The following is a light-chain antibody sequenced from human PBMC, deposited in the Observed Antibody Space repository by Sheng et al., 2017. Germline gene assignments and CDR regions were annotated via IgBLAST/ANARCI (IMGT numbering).Light chain of an antibody. CDR1: QSVSAN. J-gene: IGKJ4*01. V-gene: IGKV3D-15*01. Sequence: ETVLTQSPGTLSLSPGERATLSCRASQSVSANYVAWYQQKPGQAPRLLIYGASTRATGIPDRFTGSGSGTEFTLSISSLQSEDSAVYYCQDYNDWPLTFGGGTKVEIK. CDR3: QDYNDWPLT. CDR2: GAS.